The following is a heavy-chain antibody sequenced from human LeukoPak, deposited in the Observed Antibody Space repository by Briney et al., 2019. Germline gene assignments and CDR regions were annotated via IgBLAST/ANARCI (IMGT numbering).Heavy chain of an antibody. CDR2: INHSGST. D-gene: IGHD6-19*01. CDR3: ARSEEEAGTKFGDWFDP. Sequence: SETLSLTCAVYGGSFSGYYWSWIRQPPGKGLEWIGEINHSGSTNYNPSLKSRVTISVDTSKNQFSLKLSSVTAADTAVYYCARSEEEAGTKFGDWFDPWGQGTLVTVSS. V-gene: IGHV4-34*01. CDR1: GGSFSGYY. J-gene: IGHJ5*02.